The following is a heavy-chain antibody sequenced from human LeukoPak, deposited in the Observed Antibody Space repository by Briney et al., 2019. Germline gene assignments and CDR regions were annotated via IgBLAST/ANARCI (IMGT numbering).Heavy chain of an antibody. CDR2: IYYSGST. CDR3: ARVSIAAADDWFDP. CDR1: GGSISSYY. J-gene: IGHJ5*02. V-gene: IGHV4-59*01. Sequence: KPSETLSLTCTVSGGSISSYYWSWIRQPPGKGLEWIGYIYYSGSTNYNPSLKSRVTISVDTSKNQFSLKLSSVTAADTAVYYCARVSIAAADDWFDPWGQGTLVTVSS. D-gene: IGHD6-13*01.